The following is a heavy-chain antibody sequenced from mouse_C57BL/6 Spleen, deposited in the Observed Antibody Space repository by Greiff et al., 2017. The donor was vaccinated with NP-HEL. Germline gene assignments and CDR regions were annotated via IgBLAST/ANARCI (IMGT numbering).Heavy chain of an antibody. CDR1: GFTFSDYY. J-gene: IGHJ1*03. V-gene: IGHV5-12*01. CDR2: ISNGGGST. CDR3: ARLLYYGSSYRYFDV. Sequence: EVNVVESGGGLVQPGGSLKLSCAASGFTFSDYYMYWVRQTPEKRLEWVAYISNGGGSTYYPDTVKGRFTISRDNAKNTLYLQMSRLKSEDTAMYYCARLLYYGSSYRYFDVWGTGTTVTVSS. D-gene: IGHD1-1*01.